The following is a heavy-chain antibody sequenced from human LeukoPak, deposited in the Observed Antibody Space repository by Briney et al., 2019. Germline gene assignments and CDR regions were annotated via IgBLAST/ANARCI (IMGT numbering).Heavy chain of an antibody. CDR1: GDSVASNSTA. CDR3: ARGGQGDGYSADEAFDF. Sequence: SQTLSLTCVISGDSVASNSTACNWIRQSPSRGLEWLGRTYYKSKWYNDYALSMKSRITINPDTSKNQFSLQLNSVTPEDTAVYYCARGGQGDGYSADEAFDFWGQGTMVTVS. D-gene: IGHD5-24*01. V-gene: IGHV6-1*01. J-gene: IGHJ3*01. CDR2: TYYKSKWYN.